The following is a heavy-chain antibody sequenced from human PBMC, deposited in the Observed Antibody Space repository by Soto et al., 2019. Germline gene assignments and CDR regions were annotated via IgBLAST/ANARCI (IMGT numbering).Heavy chain of an antibody. V-gene: IGHV4-31*02. CDR3: ARSASETIYSSSYYFDY. Sequence: LSLTCTVSGGSISSGGYYWSWIRQHPGKGLEWIGYIYYSGSTYYNPSLKSRVTISVDTSKNQFSLKLSSVTAADTAVYYCARSASETIYSSSYYFDYWGQGTLVTVSS. CDR2: IYYSGST. CDR1: GGSISSGGYY. D-gene: IGHD6-13*01. J-gene: IGHJ4*02.